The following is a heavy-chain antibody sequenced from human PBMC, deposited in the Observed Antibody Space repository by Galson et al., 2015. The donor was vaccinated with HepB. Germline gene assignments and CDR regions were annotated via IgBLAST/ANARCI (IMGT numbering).Heavy chain of an antibody. CDR2: ISYSGSAI. CDR1: GFTLSSFE. Sequence: SLRLSCAASGFTLSSFEMSWVRQAPGRGLEWVSYISYSGSAIYYAESVNGRFTISRDNAKNSLYLQMNSLRAEDTAVYYCARAAMTVVVRGLNAFDIWGQGTVVTVSS. J-gene: IGHJ3*02. V-gene: IGHV3-48*03. CDR3: ARAAMTVVVRGLNAFDI. D-gene: IGHD3-22*01.